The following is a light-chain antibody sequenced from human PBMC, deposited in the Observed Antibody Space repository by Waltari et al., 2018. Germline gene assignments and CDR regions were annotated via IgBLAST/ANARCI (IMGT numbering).Light chain of an antibody. CDR2: WAS. Sequence: DIVLTQSPDSLAVSLGERATINCKSSQSVLYSPNNKNDLGWFQQKTGQPPKLLIYWASMRESGVPDRFSGSGSGTDFTLTISSLQAEDVAVYYCQQYHSVPRTFGQGTKVEI. J-gene: IGKJ1*01. CDR1: QSVLYSPNNKND. V-gene: IGKV4-1*01. CDR3: QQYHSVPRT.